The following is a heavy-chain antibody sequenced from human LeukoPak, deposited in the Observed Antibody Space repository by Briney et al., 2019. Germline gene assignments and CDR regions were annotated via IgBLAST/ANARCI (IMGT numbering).Heavy chain of an antibody. V-gene: IGHV3-21*01. CDR1: GFTFRSYN. CDR3: ARGATRADY. J-gene: IGHJ4*02. Sequence: GGSLRLSCAASGFTFRSYNMNWVRQAPGKRPEWVSSISSSSSYIYYADSVKGRFTISRDNAKNSLYLQMNSLRAEDTALYYCARGATRADYWGQGTLVTVSS. CDR2: ISSSSSYI.